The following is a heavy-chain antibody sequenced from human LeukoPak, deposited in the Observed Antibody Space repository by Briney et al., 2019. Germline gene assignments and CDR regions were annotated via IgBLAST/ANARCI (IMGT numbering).Heavy chain of an antibody. CDR3: ARVWDTAMGYYFDY. D-gene: IGHD5-18*01. CDR2: ISAYNGHT. V-gene: IGHV1-18*01. J-gene: IGHJ4*02. CDR1: GYTFTSYG. Sequence: ASVKVSCKASGYTFTSYGISWVRQAPGQGLEWMGWISAYNGHTNYAQNLQGRVAMTTDTSTSTAYMELRSLRSDDTAVYYCARVWDTAMGYYFDYWGQGTLVTVSS.